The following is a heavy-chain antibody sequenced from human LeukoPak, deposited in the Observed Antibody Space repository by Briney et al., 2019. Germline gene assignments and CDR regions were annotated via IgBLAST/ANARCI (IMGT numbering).Heavy chain of an antibody. V-gene: IGHV4-31*03. Sequence: TLSLTCTVSGGSISSGGYYWSWIRQHPGKGLEWIGYIYYSGSTYYNPSLKSRVTISVDTSKNQFSLKLSSVTAADTAVYYCARVGSGSYYNLFDYWGQGTLVTVSS. J-gene: IGHJ4*02. CDR3: ARVGSGSYYNLFDY. CDR2: IYYSGST. D-gene: IGHD3-10*01. CDR1: GGSISSGGYY.